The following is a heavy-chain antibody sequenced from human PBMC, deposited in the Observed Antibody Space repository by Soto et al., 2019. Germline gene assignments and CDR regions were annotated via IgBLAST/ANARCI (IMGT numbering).Heavy chain of an antibody. Sequence: GESLKISCKASGYNFTAFWIHWVRLMPGKGLEWLGKIDPSDSYTNYSPSFEGHVTISTDNSITTAYLQRSSLRASDTALYFCARVHKNWFDSWAQGTMVTVSS. V-gene: IGHV5-10-1*01. CDR3: ARVHKNWFDS. CDR1: GYNFTAFW. J-gene: IGHJ5*01. CDR2: IDPSDSYT.